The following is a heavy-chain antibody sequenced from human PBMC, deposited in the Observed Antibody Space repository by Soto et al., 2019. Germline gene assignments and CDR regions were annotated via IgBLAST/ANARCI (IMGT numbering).Heavy chain of an antibody. CDR3: ARPTSNLLDS. J-gene: IGHJ5*01. V-gene: IGHV4-39*01. D-gene: IGHD3-16*01. Sequence: SETLSLTCTVSGGSISSSSYYWGWIRQPPGKGLEWIGSIYYSGSTYYNPSLKSRVTISVDTSKNQFSLKLSSVTAADTAVYYCARPTSNLLDSSGQGSLVIVSS. CDR1: GGSISSSSYY. CDR2: IYYSGST.